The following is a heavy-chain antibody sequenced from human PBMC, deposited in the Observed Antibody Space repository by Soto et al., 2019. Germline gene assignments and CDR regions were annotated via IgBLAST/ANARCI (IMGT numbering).Heavy chain of an antibody. CDR3: ARGGYSNGYAY. D-gene: IGHD5-18*01. V-gene: IGHV4-34*01. CDR1: GESFSGHY. J-gene: IGHJ4*02. CDR2: INHSGST. Sequence: QVQLQQWGAGLLKPSETLSLTCAVYGESFSGHYWSWIRQPPGKGLQWIGEINHSGSTNYNPSLKRRVTISVDTSKNQFSLRVRSVTAADTAVYYCARGGYSNGYAYWGQGNLVTVSS.